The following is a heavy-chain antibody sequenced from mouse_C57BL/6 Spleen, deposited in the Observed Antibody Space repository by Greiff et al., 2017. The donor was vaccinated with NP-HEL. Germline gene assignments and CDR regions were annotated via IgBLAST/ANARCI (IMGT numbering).Heavy chain of an antibody. CDR3: ARKRAYDGYFDY. CDR2: INPNNGGT. V-gene: IGHV1-22*01. Sequence: VQLQQSGPELVKPGASVKMSCKASGYTFTDYNMHWVKQSHGKSLEWIGYINPNNGGTSYNQKFKGKATLTVNKSSSTAYMELRSLTSEDSAVYYCARKRAYDGYFDYWGQGTTLTVSS. CDR1: GYTFTDYN. J-gene: IGHJ2*01. D-gene: IGHD2-3*01.